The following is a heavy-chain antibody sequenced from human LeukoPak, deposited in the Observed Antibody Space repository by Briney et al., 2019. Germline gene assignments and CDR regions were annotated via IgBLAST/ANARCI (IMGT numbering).Heavy chain of an antibody. J-gene: IGHJ4*02. CDR2: IIPILGIA. CDR1: GGTFSSYA. V-gene: IGHV1-69*04. Sequence: SVKVSCKASGGTFSSYAISWVRQAPGQGLEWMGRIIPILGIANYAQKFQGRVTITADKSTSTAYMELSSLRSEDTAVYYCARDVYCSSTSCYYYFDYWGQGTLVTVSS. D-gene: IGHD2-2*01. CDR3: ARDVYCSSTSCYYYFDY.